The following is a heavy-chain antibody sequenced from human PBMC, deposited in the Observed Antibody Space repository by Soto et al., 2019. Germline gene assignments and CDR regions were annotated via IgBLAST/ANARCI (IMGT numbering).Heavy chain of an antibody. Sequence: WASVKVSCKASGYTFIGYYIHWVRQAPGQGLEWMGWINPNSGGTNYAQRLQGWVTMTRDRSISTAYMELSRLKSDDTAVYYCARVGGGLASLGYYGMDVWGQGTTVTVSS. D-gene: IGHD3-10*01. CDR2: INPNSGGT. J-gene: IGHJ6*02. CDR3: ARVGGGLASLGYYGMDV. CDR1: GYTFIGYY. V-gene: IGHV1-2*04.